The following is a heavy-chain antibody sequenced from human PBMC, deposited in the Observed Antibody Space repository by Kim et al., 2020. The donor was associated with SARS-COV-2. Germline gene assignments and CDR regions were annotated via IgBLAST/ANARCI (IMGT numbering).Heavy chain of an antibody. J-gene: IGHJ6*02. V-gene: IGHV5-51*01. Sequence: YSTSFQGQVTISADKSISTAYLQWSSLKASDTAMYYCARHGFGLGYYGMDVWGQGTTVTVSS. CDR3: ARHGFGLGYYGMDV. D-gene: IGHD3-10*01.